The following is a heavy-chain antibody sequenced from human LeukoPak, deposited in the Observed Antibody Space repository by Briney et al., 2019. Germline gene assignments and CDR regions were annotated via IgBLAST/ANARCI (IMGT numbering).Heavy chain of an antibody. V-gene: IGHV3-48*01. CDR2: ISSGSTII. Sequence: GGSLRLSCAASGFAFSSHTINWVRQAPGKGLDWVSSISSGSTIIYYADSVKGRFTISRDNARNSLYLQMNSLRADDTAVYYCARKPITGTTLGPFDMWGQGTMDTVSS. CDR3: ARKPITGTTLGPFDM. J-gene: IGHJ3*02. CDR1: GFAFSSHT. D-gene: IGHD1-7*01.